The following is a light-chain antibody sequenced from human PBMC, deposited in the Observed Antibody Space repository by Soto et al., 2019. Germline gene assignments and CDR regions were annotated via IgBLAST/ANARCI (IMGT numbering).Light chain of an antibody. Sequence: EIVVTQSPATLSVSPGERATLSCRASQSVSSNLAWYQQKPGQAPRLLIYGAYIRATGIPARFSGSGSGTEFTLTISSLQSEDFAVYYCQEYNNWPLMYTFGQGTKLEIK. CDR1: QSVSSN. V-gene: IGKV3D-15*01. J-gene: IGKJ2*01. CDR2: GAY. CDR3: QEYNNWPLMYT.